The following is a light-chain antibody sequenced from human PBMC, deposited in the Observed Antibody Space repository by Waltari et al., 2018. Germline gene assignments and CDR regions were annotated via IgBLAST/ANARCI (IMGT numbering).Light chain of an antibody. CDR2: AAS. Sequence: IQMTQSPSSLSASVGDRATITCRASQPIANSLNWYQQKPGKAPNLLIYAASNLQGGVPSRFSGSGSGTDFTLTISSRQPDDFSTYCWQQSNSSPPTFGGGTKVEIK. CDR1: QPIANS. CDR3: QQSNSSPPT. V-gene: IGKV1-39*01. J-gene: IGKJ4*01.